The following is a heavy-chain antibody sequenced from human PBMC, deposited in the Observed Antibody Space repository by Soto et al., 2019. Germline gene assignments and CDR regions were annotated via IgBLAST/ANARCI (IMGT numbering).Heavy chain of an antibody. CDR1: GYSFTSYW. Sequence: PGESLKISCKGSGYSFTSYWIGWVRQMPGKGLEWKRFIFPGDSDTRYSPSFQGQVTISADKSFSTAYLQWSSLKASDTAMYYCARHLFRGVIGGGYYYYYGMDVWGQGTTVTVSS. D-gene: IGHD3-10*01. CDR2: IFPGDSDT. CDR3: ARHLFRGVIGGGYYYYYGMDV. J-gene: IGHJ6*02. V-gene: IGHV5-51*01.